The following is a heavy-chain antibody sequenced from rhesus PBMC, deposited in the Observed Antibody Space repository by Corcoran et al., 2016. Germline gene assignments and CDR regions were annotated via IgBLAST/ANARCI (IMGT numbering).Heavy chain of an antibody. CDR3: ARGRDGSSWAGDY. CDR1: GYTFSIYA. J-gene: IGHJ4*01. D-gene: IGHD4-29*01. V-gene: IGHV1-151*01. CDR2: ISPFVGIT. Sequence: QVQLVQSGAEVKKPGASVKLSCKASGYTFSIYAISWVRQAPGQGLEWMGGISPFVGITNNAQKYQGRVTITADPSTSTAYMELSSLRSEDTAVYYCARGRDGSSWAGDYWGQGVLVTVSS.